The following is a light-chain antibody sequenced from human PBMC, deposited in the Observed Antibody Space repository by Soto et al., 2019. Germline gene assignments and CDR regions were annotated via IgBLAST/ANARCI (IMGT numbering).Light chain of an antibody. J-gene: IGLJ2*01. CDR3: QTYEV. Sequence: QLVLTQSPSASASLGASVKLTCTLSSGHSSYAIAWHQQQPEKGPRYLMKLNSDGSHSKGGGIPDRFSGSSSGAERYLTISSLQSEDEADYYCQTYEVFGGGTKLTVL. CDR1: SGHSSYA. CDR2: LNSDGSH. V-gene: IGLV4-69*01.